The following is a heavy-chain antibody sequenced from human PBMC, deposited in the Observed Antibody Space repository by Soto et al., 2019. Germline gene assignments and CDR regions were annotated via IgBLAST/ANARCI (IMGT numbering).Heavy chain of an antibody. V-gene: IGHV1-69*06. Sequence: SVKVSCKASGGTFSSYAISWVRQAPGQGLEWMGGIIPIFGTANYAQKFQGRVTITADKSTSTAYMELSSLRSEDTAVYYCATIGITGTTSALGFDYWGQGTLVTVSS. J-gene: IGHJ4*02. CDR3: ATIGITGTTSALGFDY. D-gene: IGHD1-20*01. CDR2: IIPIFGTA. CDR1: GGTFSSYA.